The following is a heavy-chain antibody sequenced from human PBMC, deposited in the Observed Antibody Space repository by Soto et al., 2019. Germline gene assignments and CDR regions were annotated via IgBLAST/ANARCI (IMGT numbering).Heavy chain of an antibody. D-gene: IGHD3-10*01. CDR1: GFTFSDYY. Sequence: PGGSLRLSCVASGFTFSDYYMSWIRQAPGRGLEWISCISSSSSSTNYADSVKGRFTISRDNAKNSLYLQMNSLRDEDTAVYYCARDLPPGDYWGQGTLVTVSS. V-gene: IGHV3-11*06. CDR3: ARDLPPGDY. CDR2: ISSSSSST. J-gene: IGHJ4*02.